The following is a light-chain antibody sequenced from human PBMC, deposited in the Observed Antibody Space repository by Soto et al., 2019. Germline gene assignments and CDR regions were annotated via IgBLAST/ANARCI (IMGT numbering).Light chain of an antibody. CDR2: KAS. CDR1: QSISSW. Sequence: DIQMTQSPSTLSASVGDRVTITCRASQSISSWLAWYQQKPGKAPKLLIYKASSLESGVPSRFSGSGSGTEFTLTISSLQPDDFATYYCQQYTSYWTFGQGTKVHIK. CDR3: QQYTSYWT. V-gene: IGKV1-5*03. J-gene: IGKJ1*01.